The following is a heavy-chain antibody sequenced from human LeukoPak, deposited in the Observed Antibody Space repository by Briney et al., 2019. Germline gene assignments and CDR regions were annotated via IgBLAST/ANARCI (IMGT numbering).Heavy chain of an antibody. CDR2: IIPIFGTA. CDR1: GGTFSSYA. CDR3: ARAPNYGDYEWFDP. V-gene: IGHV1-69*13. D-gene: IGHD4-17*01. J-gene: IGHJ5*02. Sequence: SVKVSCKASGGTFSSYAISRVRQAPGQGLEWMGGIIPIFGTANYAQKFQGRVTITADESTSTAYMELSSLRSEDTAVYYCARAPNYGDYEWFDPWGQGTLVTVSS.